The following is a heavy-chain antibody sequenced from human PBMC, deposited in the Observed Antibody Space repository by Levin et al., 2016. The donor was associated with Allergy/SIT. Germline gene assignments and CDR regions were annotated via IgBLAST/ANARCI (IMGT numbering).Heavy chain of an antibody. CDR3: ARSQPLDYAGNSRNAFDI. CDR1: GGSISSYY. CDR2: IYYSGST. Sequence: SETLSLTCTVSGGSISSYYWSWIRQPPGKGLEWIGYIYYSGSTNYNPSLKSRVTISVDTSKNQFSLRLTSVTAADTAVYYCARSQPLDYAGNSRNAFDIWGQGTLVTVSS. J-gene: IGHJ3*02. D-gene: IGHD4-23*01. V-gene: IGHV4-59*08.